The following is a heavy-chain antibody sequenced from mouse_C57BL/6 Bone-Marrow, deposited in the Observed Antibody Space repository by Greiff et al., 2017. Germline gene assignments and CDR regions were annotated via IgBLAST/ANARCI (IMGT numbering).Heavy chain of an antibody. CDR1: GYTFTSYW. CDR2: IYPGSGST. D-gene: IGHD1-1*01. CDR3: ARSFPTTVAPY. J-gene: IGHJ2*01. Sequence: QVQLQQSGAELVKPGASVKMSCKASGYTFTSYWITWVKQRPGQGLEWIGDIYPGSGSTNYNEKFKSKSTLTVDTSSSTAYMQLSSLTSDDSAVYYCARSFPTTVAPYWGQGTTLTVSS. V-gene: IGHV1-55*01.